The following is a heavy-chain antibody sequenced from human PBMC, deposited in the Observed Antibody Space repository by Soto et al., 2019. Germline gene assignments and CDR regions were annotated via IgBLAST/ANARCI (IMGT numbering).Heavy chain of an antibody. CDR3: AHLVGAAYDF. J-gene: IGHJ4*02. V-gene: IGHV2-5*02. CDR1: GFSLTTSGVG. CDR2: VYWDDDK. Sequence: QITLKESGPTLVKFTETLSLTCTFSGFSLTTSGVGVGWIRQPPGKALEWLALVYWDDDKRYRPSLKSRLTITRDTSKDQVFLTMTNMDPVDTATYYCAHLVGAAYDFWGQGNLVTVSS. D-gene: IGHD1-26*01.